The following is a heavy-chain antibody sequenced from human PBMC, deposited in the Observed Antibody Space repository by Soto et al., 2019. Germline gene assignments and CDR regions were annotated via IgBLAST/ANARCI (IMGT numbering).Heavy chain of an antibody. J-gene: IGHJ6*03. D-gene: IGHD3-3*01. CDR2: INHSGST. Sequence: SETLSLTCAVYGGSFSGYYWSWIRQPPGKGLEWIGEINHSGSTNYNPSLKSRVTISVDTSKNQFSLKLSSVTAADTAVYYCARGVRGYDFWSGYYRGYYYSYLDVWGKGTTVTVSS. V-gene: IGHV4-34*01. CDR1: GGSFSGYY. CDR3: ARGVRGYDFWSGYYRGYYYSYLDV.